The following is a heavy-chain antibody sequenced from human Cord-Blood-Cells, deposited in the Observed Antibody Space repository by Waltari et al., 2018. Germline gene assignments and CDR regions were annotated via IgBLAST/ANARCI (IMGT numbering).Heavy chain of an antibody. Sequence: EVQLLESGGGLVQPGGSLRLSCAASGFTFSSYALSWVRQAPGRGGGGGAAMRGSGGSNYYADSGKGRFTISIDNSKNTLYLQMNSLRAEDTAVYYGAKDIAPGDYRYFDLWGRGTLVTVSS. J-gene: IGHJ2*01. D-gene: IGHD4-17*01. V-gene: IGHV3-23*01. CDR1: GFTFSSYA. CDR3: AKDIAPGDYRYFDL. CDR2: MRGSGGSN.